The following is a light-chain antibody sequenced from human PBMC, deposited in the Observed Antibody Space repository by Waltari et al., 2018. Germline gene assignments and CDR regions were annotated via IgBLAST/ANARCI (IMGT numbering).Light chain of an antibody. V-gene: IGKV1-17*01. CDR2: AAS. CDR3: LQYNSHPFT. Sequence: DIQMTPSPSSLSASAGDTVTITCRASQGISTYLNWYQQKPGKAPKRLIYAASSLESGVPSRFSGSGSGTDFTLTISSLQPEDFATYYCLQYNSHPFTFGPGTKLDIK. J-gene: IGKJ3*01. CDR1: QGISTY.